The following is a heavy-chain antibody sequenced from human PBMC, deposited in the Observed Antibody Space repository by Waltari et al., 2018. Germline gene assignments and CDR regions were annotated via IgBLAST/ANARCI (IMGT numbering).Heavy chain of an antibody. V-gene: IGHV4-30-4*08. J-gene: IGHJ4*02. CDR1: GGYISSGDYP. CDR2: IYYSGIT. CDR3: ASYCGGDCFPAAGLAY. D-gene: IGHD2-21*01. Sequence: QVQFQESGPGLVKPSPPLSLTCTVCGGYISSGDYPWSWIRQPPGKGLEWIGYIYYSGITYYNPSLKSRVVISVDTSKNQFSLKLRSVTAADTAVYYCASYCGGDCFPAAGLAYWGQGTLVTVSS.